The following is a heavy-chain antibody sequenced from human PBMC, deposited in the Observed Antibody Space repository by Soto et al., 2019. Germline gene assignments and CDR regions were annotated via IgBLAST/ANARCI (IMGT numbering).Heavy chain of an antibody. CDR2: IYYSGST. CDR1: GGSISSSSYY. Sequence: SETLSLTCTVSGGSISSSSYYWGWIRQPPGKGLEWIGSIYYSGSTYYNPSLKSRVTISVDTSKNQFSLKLSSVTAADTAVYYCARDIVLMVYAIPGPNWFDPWGQGTLVTVS. V-gene: IGHV4-39*02. CDR3: ARDIVLMVYAIPGPNWFDP. J-gene: IGHJ5*02. D-gene: IGHD2-8*01.